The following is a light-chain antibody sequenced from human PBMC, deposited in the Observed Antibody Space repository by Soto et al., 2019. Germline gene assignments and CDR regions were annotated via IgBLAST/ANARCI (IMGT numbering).Light chain of an antibody. CDR2: GAS. CDR3: QQYTLSRFT. J-gene: IGKJ3*01. CDR1: QSVNSRY. V-gene: IGKV3-20*01. Sequence: EIVLTQSPGTLSLSPGERATLSCRASQSVNSRYLAWYQQKPGQAPRLLIYGASSRATGIPDRFSGSVSGTDFSLTISRLEPEDFAVYYCQQYTLSRFTFGPGNKVDIK.